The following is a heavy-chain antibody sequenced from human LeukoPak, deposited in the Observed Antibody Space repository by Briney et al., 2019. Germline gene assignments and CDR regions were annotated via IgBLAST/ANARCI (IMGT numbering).Heavy chain of an antibody. CDR2: MNPNSGNT. CDR1: GYTFTSYD. D-gene: IGHD3-10*01. V-gene: IGHV1-8*01. Sequence: ASVKVSCKASGYTFTSYDINWVRQATGQGLEWMGWMNPNSGNTGYAQKFQGRVTMTRNTSISTAYMELSSLRSEDTAVYYCARVFTMVRGVITRSPDYWGQGTLVTVSS. CDR3: ARVFTMVRGVITRSPDY. J-gene: IGHJ4*02.